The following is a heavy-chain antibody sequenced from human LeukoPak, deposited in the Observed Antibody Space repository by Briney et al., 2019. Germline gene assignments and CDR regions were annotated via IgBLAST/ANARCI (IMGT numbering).Heavy chain of an antibody. Sequence: SETLSLTCSVSGYSISSDYYWGWIRQPPGKGLEWIGSIHHSGSTYYNPSLKSRVTISVDTSKNQFSLRVTSVTAAHTAVYYCARRGNPFDYWGEGTLVTVSS. CDR3: ARRGNPFDY. J-gene: IGHJ4*02. CDR2: IHHSGST. CDR1: GYSISSDYY. V-gene: IGHV4-38-2*02.